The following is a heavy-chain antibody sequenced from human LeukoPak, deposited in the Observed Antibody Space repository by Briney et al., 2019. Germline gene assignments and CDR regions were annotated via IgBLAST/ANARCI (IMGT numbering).Heavy chain of an antibody. CDR2: ISYNGRT. Sequence: SETLSLTCTVSGGSITSFYWSWIRQPPGKGLEWIGYISYNGRTNYNPSLKSRVTISVDTYKNQFSLKLTSVTAKDTAVYYCARGSKGLGSSVYGGGEYYYYGMDVWGQGTTVTVSS. J-gene: IGHJ6*02. CDR1: GGSITSFY. D-gene: IGHD3-22*01. CDR3: ARGSKGLGSSVYGGGEYYYYGMDV. V-gene: IGHV4-59*01.